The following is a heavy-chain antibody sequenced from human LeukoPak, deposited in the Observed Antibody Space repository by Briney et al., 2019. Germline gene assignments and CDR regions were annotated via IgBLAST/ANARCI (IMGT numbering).Heavy chain of an antibody. J-gene: IGHJ4*02. D-gene: IGHD6-19*01. V-gene: IGHV3-30-3*01. CDR3: ARDPLRGGYSSGWYTYFDY. Sequence: GRSLRLSCAASGFTFSTYAMHWVRQAPGKGLEWVALISYDGSNKYYADSVKGRFTISRDNSKNTLYLQMNSLRAEDTAVYYCARDPLRGGYSSGWYTYFDYWGQGTLVTVSS. CDR1: GFTFSTYA. CDR2: ISYDGSNK.